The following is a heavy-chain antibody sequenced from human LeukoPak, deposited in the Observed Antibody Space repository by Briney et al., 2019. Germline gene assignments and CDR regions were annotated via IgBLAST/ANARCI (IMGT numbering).Heavy chain of an antibody. D-gene: IGHD2-21*02. Sequence: GASVKVSCKTSGYTFTRYGVGWVRQAPGQGLEWMGWISGYNGNTNYAQRFQGRVTLTTDTSTSTGSMEFRSLRSDDTAVYFCARVGCSGGDCYSSADFWGQGTLVPVSS. CDR2: ISGYNGNT. CDR3: ARVGCSGGDCYSSADF. J-gene: IGHJ4*02. CDR1: GYTFTRYG. V-gene: IGHV1-18*04.